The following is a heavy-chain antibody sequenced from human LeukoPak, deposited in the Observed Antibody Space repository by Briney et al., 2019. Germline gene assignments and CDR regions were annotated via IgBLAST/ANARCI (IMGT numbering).Heavy chain of an antibody. CDR1: GGSISSSSYY. J-gene: IGHJ4*02. CDR2: FSSGGSA. V-gene: IGHV4-39*07. CDR3: ARKQTGTMYDV. D-gene: IGHD1-7*01. Sequence: PSETLSLTCIVPGGSISSSSYYLAWLRHSPGKGLEWIGTFSSGGSAYYNPSLTSRVSISRDTSDNQFSLRLYSVTAPDTAVYYCARKQTGTMYDVWGQGTQVTVSS.